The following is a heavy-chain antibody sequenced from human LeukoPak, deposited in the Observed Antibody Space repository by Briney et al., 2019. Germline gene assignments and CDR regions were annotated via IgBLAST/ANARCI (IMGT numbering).Heavy chain of an antibody. J-gene: IGHJ4*02. CDR3: ARGLRREQQLLRAFDY. CDR1: GYTFTNYD. CDR2: MNPNSGNT. V-gene: IGHV1-8*01. D-gene: IGHD6-13*01. Sequence: GASVKVSCKASGYTFTNYDINWVRQATGQGLEWVGWMNPNSGNTGYAQKFQGRVAMTWNTSISTANMDLSSLRSEDTALYYCARGLRREQQLLRAFDYWGQGTLVTVSS.